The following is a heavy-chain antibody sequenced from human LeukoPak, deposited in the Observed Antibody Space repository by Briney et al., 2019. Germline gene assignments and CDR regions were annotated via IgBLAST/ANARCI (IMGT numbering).Heavy chain of an antibody. CDR2: ISGYNGNT. Sequence: ASVKVSCKASGYTFTSFAITWVRQAPGQGLEWMGWISGYNGNTNYAQKLQGRVTMTTDTSTSTVYMELRSLGSDDTAVYYCARQIAAAGTNAFDIWGQGTMVTVSS. CDR3: ARQIAAAGTNAFDI. V-gene: IGHV1-18*01. CDR1: GYTFTSFA. D-gene: IGHD6-13*01. J-gene: IGHJ3*02.